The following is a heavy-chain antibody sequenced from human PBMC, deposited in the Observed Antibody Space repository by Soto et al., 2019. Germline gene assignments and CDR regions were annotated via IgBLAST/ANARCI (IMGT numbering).Heavy chain of an antibody. CDR2: IYSGGST. CDR1: GITVSSNY. J-gene: IGHJ4*02. Sequence: EVQLVESGGGLVQPGGSLRLSYAASGITVSSNYMSWVRQAPGKGLEWVSVIYSGGSTYYADSVKGRFTISRDNSKNKLYLQMNSLRAEDTAVYYCARDFYYYGSGTMGGYFDYWGQGTLVTVSS. CDR3: ARDFYYYGSGTMGGYFDY. V-gene: IGHV3-66*01. D-gene: IGHD3-10*01.